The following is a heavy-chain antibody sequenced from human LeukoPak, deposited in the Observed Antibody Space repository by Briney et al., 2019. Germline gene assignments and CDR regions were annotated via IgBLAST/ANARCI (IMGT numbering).Heavy chain of an antibody. CDR1: GGTFSSYA. CDR2: IIPIFGTA. Sequence: SVKVSCKASGGTFSSYAISWVRQAPGQGLEWMGRIIPIFGTANYAQKFQGRVTITADESTSTAYMELSSLRSEDTAVYYCARDGRWVCSSTSCYKWGNAFDIWGQGTMVTVSS. J-gene: IGHJ3*02. V-gene: IGHV1-69*13. D-gene: IGHD2-2*02. CDR3: ARDGRWVCSSTSCYKWGNAFDI.